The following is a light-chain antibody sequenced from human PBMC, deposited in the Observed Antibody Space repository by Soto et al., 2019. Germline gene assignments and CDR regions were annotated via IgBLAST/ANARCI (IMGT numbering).Light chain of an antibody. CDR3: QQYGSSPRT. V-gene: IGKV3-20*01. CDR1: QSVSNSY. Sequence: EIVLPQSPGTLSLSPGERATLSCRASQSVSNSYLAWYQQKPGQAPRLLIFGASSRATGIPDRFTGSGSGTDFTLTVGRLEPEDFALYYCQQYGSSPRTCGQGTRWIS. CDR2: GAS. J-gene: IGKJ1*01.